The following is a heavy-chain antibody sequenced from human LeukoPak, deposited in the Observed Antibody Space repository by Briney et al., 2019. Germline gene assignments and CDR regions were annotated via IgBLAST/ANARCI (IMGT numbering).Heavy chain of an antibody. J-gene: IGHJ4*02. Sequence: KPSETLSLTCIVSGVSGDSISSSSYYWGWIRQPPGKGLEYIGSIYYSGSTYYNPSLKSRVTISVDTSKSQFSLQINSVTAADTAVYYCARHAPTGNAHYWHNLDCWGQGTLVTVSS. CDR3: ARHAPTGNAHYWHNLDC. D-gene: IGHD1/OR15-1a*01. CDR1: GVSGDSISSSSYY. CDR2: IYYSGST. V-gene: IGHV4-39*01.